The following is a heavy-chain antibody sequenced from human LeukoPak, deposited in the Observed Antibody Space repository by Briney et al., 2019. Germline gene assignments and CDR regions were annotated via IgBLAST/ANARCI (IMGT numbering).Heavy chain of an antibody. D-gene: IGHD1-14*01. CDR3: VKDNPLDY. CDR2: IRYDGNNK. J-gene: IGHJ4*02. CDR1: GLPFSNFG. V-gene: IGHV3-30*02. Sequence: GGALSLSWEGLGLPFSNFGMVWVRQAPGKGLDWVALIRYDGNNKLYADSVKGRFTISRDNSKNTLYLHINSLRAEDTAVYYCVKDNPLDYWGQATLVTVSS.